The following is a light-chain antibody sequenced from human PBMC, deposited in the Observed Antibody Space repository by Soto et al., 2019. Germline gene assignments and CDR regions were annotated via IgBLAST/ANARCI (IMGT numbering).Light chain of an antibody. J-gene: IGKJ1*01. V-gene: IGKV3-15*01. CDR2: GAS. CDR1: QSVSSN. CDR3: QQYNNWPPM. Sequence: EIVMTQSPATLSVSPGERATLSCRASQSVSSNLAWYQQKPGQAPRLLIYGASTRATGIPARFSGSGSGTEFTLTISSLQSEDFAVYYCQQYNNWPPMFGQGTKVVIK.